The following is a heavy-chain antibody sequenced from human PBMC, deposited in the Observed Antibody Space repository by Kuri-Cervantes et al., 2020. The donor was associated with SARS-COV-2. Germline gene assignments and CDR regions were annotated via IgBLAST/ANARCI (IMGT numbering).Heavy chain of an antibody. CDR3: ARGWGGYCSSTSCYYYYYGMDV. J-gene: IGHJ6*02. CDR1: GGSISSGDYY. D-gene: IGHD2-2*01. CDR2: TYYSGST. V-gene: IGHV4-30-4*01. Sequence: SETLSLTCTVSGGSISSGDYYWSWIRQPPGTGLEWIGYTYYSGSTYYNPSLKSRVTISVDTSKNQFSLKLSSVSATDTAVYYCARGWGGYCSSTSCYYYYYGMDVWGQGTTVTVSS.